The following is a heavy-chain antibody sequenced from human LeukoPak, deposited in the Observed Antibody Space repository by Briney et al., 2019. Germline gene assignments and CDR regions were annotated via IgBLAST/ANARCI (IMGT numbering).Heavy chain of an antibody. D-gene: IGHD3-9*01. CDR2: IYYSGST. CDR3: ARSGGYTRYFDWFTGYMDV. V-gene: IGHV4-59*01. CDR1: GGSISSYY. Sequence: PSETLSLTCTVSGGSISSYYWSWIRQPPGKGLEWIGYIYYSGSTNYNPSLKSRVTISVDTSKNQFSLKLSSVTAADTAVYYCARSGGYTRYFDWFTGYMDVWGKGTTVTISS. J-gene: IGHJ6*03.